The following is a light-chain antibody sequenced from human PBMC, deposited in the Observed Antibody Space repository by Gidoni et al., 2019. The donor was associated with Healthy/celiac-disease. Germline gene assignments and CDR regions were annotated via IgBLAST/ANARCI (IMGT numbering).Light chain of an antibody. V-gene: IGKV1-5*01. CDR3: QQYNSSICT. CDR1: QSISSW. J-gene: IGKJ3*01. CDR2: DAS. Sequence: DIQMTQSPSTLSASVGDRVTITCRASQSISSWLAWYQQKPGKAPKLLIYDASSLESGVPSRFSGSGSGTEFTLTISSLQPDDFATYYCQQYNSSICTFGPGTKVDIK.